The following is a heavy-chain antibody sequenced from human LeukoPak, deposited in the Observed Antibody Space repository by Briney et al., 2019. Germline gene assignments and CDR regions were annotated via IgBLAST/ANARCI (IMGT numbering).Heavy chain of an antibody. CDR3: ARDDTHYGSSGSFYDAFDI. J-gene: IGHJ3*02. V-gene: IGHV3-7*01. Sequence: GGSLRLSCAASGFTFSSYGMSWVRQAPGKGLEWVANIRRDGSETHYVDSVMGRFTISRDNAKNSLYLQMNSLRAEDTAVYYCARDDTHYGSSGSFYDAFDIWGQGTMVTVSS. CDR1: GFTFSSYG. D-gene: IGHD3-22*01. CDR2: IRRDGSET.